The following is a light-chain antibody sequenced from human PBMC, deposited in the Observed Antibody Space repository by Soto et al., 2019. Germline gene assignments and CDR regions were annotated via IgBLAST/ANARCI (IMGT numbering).Light chain of an antibody. V-gene: IGKV1-5*03. J-gene: IGKJ1*01. CDR1: QSISSW. Sequence: DIQMTQSPSTLSASVGDRVTITCRASQSISSWLAWYQQKPGKAPKLLIYKASSLGNGVPSRFSGSGSGTEFTLTISCLQPDDFAIYYCQQYNSYSRTFGQGTKVEIK. CDR3: QQYNSYSRT. CDR2: KAS.